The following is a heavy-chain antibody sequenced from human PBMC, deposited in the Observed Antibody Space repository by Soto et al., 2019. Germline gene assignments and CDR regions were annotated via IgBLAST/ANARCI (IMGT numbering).Heavy chain of an antibody. J-gene: IGHJ4*02. CDR1: GGSISSTSYY. D-gene: IGHD3-3*01. CDR3: ARTIFGVVIRNYYFDY. V-gene: IGHV4-39*01. CDR2: VYYSGST. Sequence: PSETLSLTCTVSGGSISSTSYYWGWIRQPPGKGLEWIGSVYYSGSTYYNPSLSSRVTISVDTSKNQFSLRLSPVTAADTAVYYCARTIFGVVIRNYYFDYWGQGTLVTVSS.